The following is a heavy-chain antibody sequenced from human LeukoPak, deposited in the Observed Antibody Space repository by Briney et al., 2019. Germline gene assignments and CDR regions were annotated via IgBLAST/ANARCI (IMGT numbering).Heavy chain of an antibody. CDR1: GFTFSRYA. D-gene: IGHD6-13*01. J-gene: IGHJ4*02. Sequence: GGSLRLSCAASGFTFSRYALNWARQAPGKGLEWVSTVSVSGGSTYYADSVKGRFTISRDNSKNTLYLQMNSLRAEDTAVYYCAKIAAAGDYWGQGTLVTVSS. CDR2: VSVSGGST. V-gene: IGHV3-23*01. CDR3: AKIAAAGDY.